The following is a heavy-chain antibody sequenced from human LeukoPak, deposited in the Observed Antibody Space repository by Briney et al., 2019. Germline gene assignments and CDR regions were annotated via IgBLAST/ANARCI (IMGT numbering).Heavy chain of an antibody. J-gene: IGHJ3*02. CDR2: IYYSGNT. Sequence: ASETLSLACTVSGGSISSYYWSWIRQPPGKGLEWIGYIYYSGNTNYNPSLKSRVTISVDTSKNQFSLKLSSVTAADTAVYYCARRNLDYSDAFDIWGQGTMVTVSS. V-gene: IGHV4-59*01. D-gene: IGHD2-15*01. CDR3: ARRNLDYSDAFDI. CDR1: GGSISSYY.